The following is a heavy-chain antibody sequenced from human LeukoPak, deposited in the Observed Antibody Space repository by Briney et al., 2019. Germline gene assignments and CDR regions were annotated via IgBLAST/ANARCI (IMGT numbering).Heavy chain of an antibody. D-gene: IGHD3-10*02. CDR2: ISSSGSTI. CDR3: AELGITMIGGV. Sequence: GGSLRLSCASSGFTFSSYEMNWVRPAPGRGLEWVSYISSSGSTIYYADSVKGRFTISRDNAKNSLYLQMNSLRAEDTAVYYCAELGITMIGGVWGKGTTVTISS. J-gene: IGHJ6*04. CDR1: GFTFSSYE. V-gene: IGHV3-48*03.